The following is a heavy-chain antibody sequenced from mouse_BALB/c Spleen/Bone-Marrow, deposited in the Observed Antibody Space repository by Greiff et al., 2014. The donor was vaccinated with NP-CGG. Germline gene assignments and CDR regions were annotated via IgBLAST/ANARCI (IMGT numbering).Heavy chain of an antibody. Sequence: VQLQQSGAELAKPGASVKMSCKASGYTFTSYWMHWIKQRPGQGLEWIGYINPSTGYTEYNQTFKGKATLTAVKSSTTAYMQLSSLTSEDSAVYYCARDDYDAFAYWGQGTLFTVSA. D-gene: IGHD2-4*01. J-gene: IGHJ3*01. CDR1: GYTFTSYW. CDR2: INPSTGYT. CDR3: ARDDYDAFAY. V-gene: IGHV1-7*01.